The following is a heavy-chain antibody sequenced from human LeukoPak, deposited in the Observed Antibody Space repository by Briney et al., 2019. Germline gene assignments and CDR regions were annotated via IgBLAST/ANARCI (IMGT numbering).Heavy chain of an antibody. CDR2: ITAGGGST. CDR3: VKGRYCGGTSCSYFDC. CDR1: GFIFSTYG. D-gene: IGHD2-2*01. J-gene: IGHJ4*02. V-gene: IGHV3-23*01. Sequence: PGGSLRLSCVASGFIFSTYGMSWVRRAPEKGLEWVSTITAGGGSTYYADSVKGRFTISRDNSTNTLYLQMNSLRAEDTAIYYCVKGRYCGGTSCSYFDCWGQGTLVTFSS.